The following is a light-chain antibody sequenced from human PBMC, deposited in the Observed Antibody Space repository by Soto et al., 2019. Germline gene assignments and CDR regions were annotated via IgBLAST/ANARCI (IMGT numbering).Light chain of an antibody. V-gene: IGKV3-15*01. Sequence: EIVMTQSPATLSLSPGERATLSCRASQSVSSNLAWYQQKPGQAPRLLIYGASTRATGIPARFSGSGSGTEFTLTISRLKSEDFAVYYCQQYNKWPTFGGGTKVDI. J-gene: IGKJ4*01. CDR2: GAS. CDR1: QSVSSN. CDR3: QQYNKWPT.